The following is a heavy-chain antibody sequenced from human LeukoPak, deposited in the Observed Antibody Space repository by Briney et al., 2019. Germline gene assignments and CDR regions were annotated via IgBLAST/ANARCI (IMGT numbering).Heavy chain of an antibody. J-gene: IGHJ4*02. V-gene: IGHV4-4*02. Sequence: SGTLSLTCAVSGGSISSGNWWSWVRHPPGKGLEWIGETHHSGSTNYNPSLKSRDTISVDNSKNQFSLKARSVTAADTAVYYCWHSGYESGFDYWGQGTLVTVSS. CDR2: THHSGST. CDR3: WHSGYESGFDY. D-gene: IGHD5-12*01. CDR1: GGSISSGNW.